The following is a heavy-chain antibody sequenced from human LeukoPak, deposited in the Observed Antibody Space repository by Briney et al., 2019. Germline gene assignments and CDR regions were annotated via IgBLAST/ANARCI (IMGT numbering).Heavy chain of an antibody. J-gene: IGHJ6*03. CDR1: GFTFTSFG. D-gene: IGHD5-18*01. CDR2: ISGSGGST. V-gene: IGHV3-23*01. CDR3: AKASRFGYSYGPREYFYYMDV. Sequence: GGSLRLSCAASGFTFTSFGVSWVRQAPGKGLEWVSTISGSGGSTYYADSVKGRFTISRANSKNTLYLQMNTLRAEDTAVYYCAKASRFGYSYGPREYFYYMDVWGKGTTVTISS.